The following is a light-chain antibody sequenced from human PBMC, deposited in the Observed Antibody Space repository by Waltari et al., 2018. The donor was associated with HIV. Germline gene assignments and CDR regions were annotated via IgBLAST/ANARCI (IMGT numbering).Light chain of an antibody. CDR2: DVS. V-gene: IGLV2-14*03. Sequence: HSALTQPASVSGSPGQSITISCSGSNNDVGVYKYVSWYQVFPGKGPKLIIYDVSERPSGISNRFSGSKSDNTASLNISRLQADDEADYYCASYRNNTFYVFGSGTKVTV. J-gene: IGLJ1*01. CDR1: NNDVGVYKY. CDR3: ASYRNNTFYV.